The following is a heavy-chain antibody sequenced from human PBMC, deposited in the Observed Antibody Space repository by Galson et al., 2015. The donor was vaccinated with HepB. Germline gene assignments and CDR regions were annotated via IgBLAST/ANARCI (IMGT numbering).Heavy chain of an antibody. CDR2: INSDGSST. Sequence: SLRLSCAASGFTFSSYWMHWVRQAPGKGLVWVSRINSDGSSTSYADSVKGRFTISRDNAKNTLYLQMNSLRAEDTAVYYCARAGGVVVYYYYYYMDVWGKGTTVTVSS. CDR3: ARAGGVVVYYYYYYMDV. D-gene: IGHD2-15*01. V-gene: IGHV3-74*01. J-gene: IGHJ6*03. CDR1: GFTFSSYW.